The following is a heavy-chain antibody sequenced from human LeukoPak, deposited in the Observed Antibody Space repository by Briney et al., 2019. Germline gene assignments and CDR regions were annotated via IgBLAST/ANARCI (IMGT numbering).Heavy chain of an antibody. V-gene: IGHV3-30*03. CDR3: ARDWGAYYHFFDY. J-gene: IGHJ4*02. CDR1: GFTFSRYG. D-gene: IGHD3-22*01. CDR2: VSFEGSNK. Sequence: GGSLRLSCAASGFTFSRYGMHWVRQAPGKGLEWVAVVSFEGSNKYYADSVKGRFTISRDNSKNTLSLQMSSLRAEDTAVYYCARDWGAYYHFFDYWGQGTLVTVSS.